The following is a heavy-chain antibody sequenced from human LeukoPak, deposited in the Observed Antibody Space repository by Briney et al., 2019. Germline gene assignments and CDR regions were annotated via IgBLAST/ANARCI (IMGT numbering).Heavy chain of an antibody. V-gene: IGHV4-4*07. CDR1: GGSITSYY. J-gene: IGHJ5*01. CDR2: IYYSGST. Sequence: SETLSLTCTVSGGSITSYYWSWIRQPAGKGLEWIGRIYYSGSTNYSPSLKSRVTISVDTSKNQFSLNLSSVTAADTAVYYCARSTHHSHNWFDPWGQGTLVTVSS. CDR3: ARSTHHSHNWFDP. D-gene: IGHD5-18*01.